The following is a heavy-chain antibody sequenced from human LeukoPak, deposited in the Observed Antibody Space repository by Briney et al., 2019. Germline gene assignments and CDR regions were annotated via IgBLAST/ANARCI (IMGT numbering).Heavy chain of an antibody. Sequence: GESLKISCKGSGYIFTSYWISWVRQMPGKGLEWMGRIDPSDSYTNYSPSFQGHVTISADKSISTAYLQWSSLKASDTAMYYCARHHCSGGSCYSRDFDYWGQGTLVTVSS. CDR1: GYIFTSYW. V-gene: IGHV5-10-1*01. D-gene: IGHD2-15*01. CDR2: IDPSDSYT. J-gene: IGHJ4*02. CDR3: ARHHCSGGSCYSRDFDY.